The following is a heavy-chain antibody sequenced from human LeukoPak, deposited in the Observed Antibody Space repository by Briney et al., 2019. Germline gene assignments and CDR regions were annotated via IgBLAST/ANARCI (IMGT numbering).Heavy chain of an antibody. CDR3: ARERYNTGWHNY. Sequence: SETLSLTCSVSGGSISSYYWSWIRQPAGKGLEWIGRIYPSGSTNYNPSLRSRVTMSIDTSKNQFSLKLSSVTAADTAVYYCARERYNTGWHNYWGQGTLVTVSS. CDR2: IYPSGST. D-gene: IGHD6-19*01. J-gene: IGHJ4*02. CDR1: GGSISSYY. V-gene: IGHV4-4*07.